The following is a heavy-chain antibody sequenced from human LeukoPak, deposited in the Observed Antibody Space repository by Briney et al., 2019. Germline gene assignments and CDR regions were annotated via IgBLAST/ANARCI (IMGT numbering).Heavy chain of an antibody. J-gene: IGHJ5*02. V-gene: IGHV1-24*01. D-gene: IGHD6-6*01. Sequence: SVKVSCKVSGYTLTELSIHWVRQAPGKGLEWMGGFDPEDGETIYAQKFQGRVTMTEDTSTDTAYMELSSLRSEDTAVYYCATALVGRVAARQNWFDPWGQGTLVTVSS. CDR1: GYTLTELS. CDR2: FDPEDGET. CDR3: ATALVGRVAARQNWFDP.